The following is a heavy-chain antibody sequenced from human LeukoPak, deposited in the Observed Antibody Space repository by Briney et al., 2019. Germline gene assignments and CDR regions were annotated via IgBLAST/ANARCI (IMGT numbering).Heavy chain of an antibody. CDR3: ARDGNNWNGARLSYYYYGMDV. CDR2: MNPNSGNT. J-gene: IGHJ6*02. V-gene: IGHV1-8*01. Sequence: VASVKVSCKASGYTFTSYDINWVRQATGQGLEWMGWMNPNSGNTGYAQKFQGRVTMTRNTSISTAYMELSSLRSDDTAVYYCARDGNNWNGARLSYYYYGMDVWGQGTTVTVSS. CDR1: GYTFTSYD. D-gene: IGHD1-1*01.